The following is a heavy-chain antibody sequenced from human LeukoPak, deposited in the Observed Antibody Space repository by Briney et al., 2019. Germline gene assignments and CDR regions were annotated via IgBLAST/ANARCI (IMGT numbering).Heavy chain of an antibody. CDR3: AKVTYSSSPYYFDY. CDR1: GFTFNNYA. CDR2: ISSGGST. D-gene: IGHD6-6*01. V-gene: IGHV3-23*01. Sequence: GGSLRLSCAAAGFTFNNYAMSWVRQAPGKGLKWVSGISSGGSTYYADSVKGRFTISRDNSKNTLFLQMNSLRAEDTAVYYCAKVTYSSSPYYFDYWGQGTLVTVSS. J-gene: IGHJ4*02.